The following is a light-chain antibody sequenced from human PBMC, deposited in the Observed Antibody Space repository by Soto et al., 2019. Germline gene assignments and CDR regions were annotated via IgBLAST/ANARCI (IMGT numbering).Light chain of an antibody. CDR3: QQYDSLPFT. Sequence: DIQMTQSPSSLSASFGDRVAITCRASQDISNFLNWYQQTPGKAPKIMTYDASDLETGVPSRFSGSGSGTDCTFTISNVQPEDTATYYCQQYDSLPFTFGPGTKVDI. J-gene: IGKJ3*01. CDR2: DAS. CDR1: QDISNF. V-gene: IGKV1-33*01.